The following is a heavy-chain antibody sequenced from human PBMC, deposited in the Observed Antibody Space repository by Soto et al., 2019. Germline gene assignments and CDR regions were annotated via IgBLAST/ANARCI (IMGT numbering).Heavy chain of an antibody. CDR1: GYSFTSYW. D-gene: IGHD2-15*01. Sequence: GESLKISCKGSGYSFTSYWIGWVRQMPGKGLEWMGIIYPGDSDTRYSPSFQGQVTISADKSISTAYLQWSSLKASDTAMYYCARGRYCSGGSCYPAAFGIWGQGTMVTVSS. J-gene: IGHJ3*02. CDR3: ARGRYCSGGSCYPAAFGI. V-gene: IGHV5-51*01. CDR2: IYPGDSDT.